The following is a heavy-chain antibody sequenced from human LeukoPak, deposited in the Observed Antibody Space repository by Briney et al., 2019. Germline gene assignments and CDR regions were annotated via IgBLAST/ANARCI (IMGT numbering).Heavy chain of an antibody. CDR1: GFTFSSYV. J-gene: IGHJ3*02. CDR2: IWYDGSDK. D-gene: IGHD2-21*01. Sequence: GGSLRLSCAASGFTFSSYVMHWVRQAPGKGLEWVAVIWYDGSDKYYADSVKGRFTISRDNSKNTLYLQMNSLRAEDTAVYYCASGVVVLHWRDAFDIWGQGTMVTVSS. V-gene: IGHV3-33*01. CDR3: ASGVVVLHWRDAFDI.